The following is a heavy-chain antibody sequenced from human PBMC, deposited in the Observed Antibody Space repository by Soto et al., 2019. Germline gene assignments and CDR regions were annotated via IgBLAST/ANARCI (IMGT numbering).Heavy chain of an antibody. V-gene: IGHV3-30*18. CDR1: GFTFSSYG. CDR3: AKDPYSGSYPAATYFDS. J-gene: IGHJ4*02. CDR2: ISYDGSNK. D-gene: IGHD1-26*01. Sequence: HPGGSLRLSCAASGFTFSSYGMHWVRQAPGKGLEWVAVISYDGSNKYYADSVKGRFTISRDNSKNTLYLQMNSLRAEDTAVYYCAKDPYSGSYPAATYFDSWGQGNLLTVSS.